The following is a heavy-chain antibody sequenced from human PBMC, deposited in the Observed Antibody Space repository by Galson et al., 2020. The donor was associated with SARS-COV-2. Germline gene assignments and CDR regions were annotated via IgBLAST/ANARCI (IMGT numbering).Heavy chain of an antibody. CDR1: GNYLTNYW. CDR3: ARRFSSGSPSSYFFDP. CDR2: IYVGDSHT. V-gene: IGHV5-51*01. D-gene: IGHD3-10*01. Sequence: HGESLKISCKGSGNYLTNYWIGWVRQMPGKGLEMMGIIYVGDSHTIYSPSFQGQVTISADKSINTAYLQWSSLRASDTAMYYCARRFSSGSPSSYFFDPWGQGTLVTVSP. J-gene: IGHJ5*02.